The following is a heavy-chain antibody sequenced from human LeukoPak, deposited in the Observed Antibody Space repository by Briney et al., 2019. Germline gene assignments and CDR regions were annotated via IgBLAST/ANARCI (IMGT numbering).Heavy chain of an antibody. CDR2: ISYDGSDK. V-gene: IGHV3-30*03. D-gene: IGHD5-24*01. CDR1: GFTFNTYG. J-gene: IGHJ4*02. Sequence: PGGSLRLSCAASGFTFNTYGMHWVRQAPGKGLEWVAAISYDGSDKYYADSAKGRFTMSRDNSKNTLYLQMSSLRAGDTAVYYCARDSQRWGNFDSWGQGTLVSVSS. CDR3: ARDSQRWGNFDS.